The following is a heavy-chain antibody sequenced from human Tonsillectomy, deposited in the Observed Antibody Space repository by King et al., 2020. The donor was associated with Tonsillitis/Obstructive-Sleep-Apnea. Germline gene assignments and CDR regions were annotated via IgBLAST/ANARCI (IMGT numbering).Heavy chain of an antibody. D-gene: IGHD6-13*01. CDR2: IYWDDDK. CDR1: GFSLSTSGVG. CDR3: APTPFGAHIAAAGTEFIWFDP. J-gene: IGHJ5*02. V-gene: IGHV2-5*02. Sequence: ITLQESGPTLVKPTQTLTLTCTFSGFSLSTSGVGVGWIRQPPGKALEWLALIYWDDDKRYSPSLKSRLTITKDTSKNQVVLTMTNMDPVDTATYYCAPTPFGAHIAAAGTEFIWFDPWGQGTLVTVSS.